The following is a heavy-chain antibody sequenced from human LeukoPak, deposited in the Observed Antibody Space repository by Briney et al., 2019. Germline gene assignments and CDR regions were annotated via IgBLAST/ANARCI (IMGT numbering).Heavy chain of an antibody. CDR3: ARDLLPLYYYGMDV. CDR1: GFTFSSYA. V-gene: IGHV3-30*04. J-gene: IGHJ6*02. CDR2: ISYDGSNK. Sequence: GRSLRLSCAASGFTFSSYAMLWVRQAPGKGLEWVAVISYDGSNKYYADSVKGRFTISRDNSKNTLYLQMNSLRAEDTAVYYCARDLLPLYYYGMDVWGQGTTVTVSS. D-gene: IGHD2-15*01.